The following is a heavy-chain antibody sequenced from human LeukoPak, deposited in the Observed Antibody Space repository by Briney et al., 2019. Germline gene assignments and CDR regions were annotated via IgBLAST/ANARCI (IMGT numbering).Heavy chain of an antibody. Sequence: GGSLRLSCAASGFTFSDYYMSWIRQAPGKGLEWVSYISSSGSTIYYADSVKGRFTISRDNAKNSLYLQMNSLRAEDTAVYYCARDWGRYCSSTSCYSPWFDPWGQGTLVTVSS. V-gene: IGHV3-11*01. D-gene: IGHD2-2*01. CDR1: GFTFSDYY. J-gene: IGHJ5*02. CDR2: ISSSGSTI. CDR3: ARDWGRYCSSTSCYSPWFDP.